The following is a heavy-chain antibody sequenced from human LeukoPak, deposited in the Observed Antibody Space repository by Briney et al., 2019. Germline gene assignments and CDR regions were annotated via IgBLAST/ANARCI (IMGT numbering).Heavy chain of an antibody. CDR3: ARAYYYDSSGYPTTAI. J-gene: IGHJ3*02. Sequence: GGSLRLSCAASGFTFSSYSMNWVRQASGKGLEWVSSISSSSSYIYYADSVKGRFTISRDNAKNSLYLQMNSLRAEDTAVYYCARAYYYDSSGYPTTAIWGQGTMVTVS. CDR1: GFTFSSYS. V-gene: IGHV3-21*01. CDR2: ISSSSSYI. D-gene: IGHD3-22*01.